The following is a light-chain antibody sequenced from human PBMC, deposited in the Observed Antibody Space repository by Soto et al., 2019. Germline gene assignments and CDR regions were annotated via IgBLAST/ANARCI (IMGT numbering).Light chain of an antibody. CDR2: GAS. CDR3: QQYGNSRT. J-gene: IGKJ1*01. V-gene: IGKV3-20*01. CDR1: QSTSYNY. Sequence: IVLSHSAGTLSFSPGAPATLALRTSQSTSYNYLAWYQQKPGQAPRLLIYGASSRATGIPDRFSGSGSGTDFTLTISRLEPEDSAVYYCQQYGNSRTSGQGTKVAI.